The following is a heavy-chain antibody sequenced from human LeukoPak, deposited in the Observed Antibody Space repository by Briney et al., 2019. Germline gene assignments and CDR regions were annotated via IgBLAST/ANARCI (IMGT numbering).Heavy chain of an antibody. CDR2: ISGSGGST. D-gene: IGHD3-22*01. J-gene: IGHJ3*02. CDR3: AKDSSGPYDAFDI. V-gene: IGHV3-23*01. Sequence: PGGSLRPSCVASGFTFSSYAMSWVRQAPGKGLEWVSAISGSGGSTYYADSVKGRFTISRDNSKNTLYPQMNSLRAEDTAVYYCAKDSSGPYDAFDIWGQGTMVTVSS. CDR1: GFTFSSYA.